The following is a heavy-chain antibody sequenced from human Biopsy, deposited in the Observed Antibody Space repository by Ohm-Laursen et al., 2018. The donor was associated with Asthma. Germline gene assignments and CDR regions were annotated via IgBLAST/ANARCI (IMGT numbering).Heavy chain of an antibody. CDR2: IYYTGSD. D-gene: IGHD3-10*01. V-gene: IGHV4-59*07. CDR3: ARGPNYHGSGRAPIGMDV. Sequence: SDTLSLTCTVSGASIMSTNYWGWIRPPPGKGLEWLGYIYYTGSDNYNPSLKSRVTISVDTSKNQFSLRLNSVTAADTAVYYCARGPNYHGSGRAPIGMDVWGQGTTVTVSS. J-gene: IGHJ6*02. CDR1: GASIMSTNY.